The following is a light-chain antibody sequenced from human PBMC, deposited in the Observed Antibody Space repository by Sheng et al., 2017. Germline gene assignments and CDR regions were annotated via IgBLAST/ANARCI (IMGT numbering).Light chain of an antibody. CDR2: DVS. J-gene: IGLJ1*01. V-gene: IGLV2-14*01. CDR3: SSYTSSSTLV. CDR1: SSDVGGYNY. Sequence: QSALTQPASVSGSPGQSITISCTGTSSDVGGYNYVSWYQRHPGKAPKLMIYDVSNRPSGVSNRFSGSKSGNTASLTISGLQAGDEADYYCSSYTSSSTLVFGTGTKVTVL.